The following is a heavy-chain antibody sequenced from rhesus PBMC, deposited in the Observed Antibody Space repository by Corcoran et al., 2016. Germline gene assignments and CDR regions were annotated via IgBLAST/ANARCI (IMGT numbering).Heavy chain of an antibody. D-gene: IGHD4-23*01. J-gene: IGHJ4*01. CDR3: ARLVDMNTVTTDAY. V-gene: IGHV2-95*01. Sequence: QVTLKESGPALVKPTQTLTLTCTLSGFSISASGTGVGWIRQPPGKALEFLANIYWNDNKYYSTSLKSRLTISKDTYKNQVILTMTNMDPVDTATYYCARLVDMNTVTTDAYWGQGVLVTVSS. CDR2: IYWNDNK. CDR1: GFSISASGTG.